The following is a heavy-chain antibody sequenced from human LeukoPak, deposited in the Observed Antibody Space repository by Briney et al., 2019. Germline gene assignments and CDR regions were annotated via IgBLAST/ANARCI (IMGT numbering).Heavy chain of an antibody. CDR1: GYTFTGYY. V-gene: IGHV1-2*02. Sequence: ASVKVSCKASGYTFTGYYMHWVRQAPGQGLEWMGWINPNSGGTNYAQKFQGRVTMTRDTSISTAYMELSRLRSDDTAVYYCARVESSSSGGYFDYWGQGTLVTVSS. CDR2: INPNSGGT. CDR3: ARVESSSSGGYFDY. J-gene: IGHJ4*02. D-gene: IGHD6-6*01.